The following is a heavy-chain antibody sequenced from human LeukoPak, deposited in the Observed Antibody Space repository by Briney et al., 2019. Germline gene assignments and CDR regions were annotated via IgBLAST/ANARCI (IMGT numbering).Heavy chain of an antibody. CDR2: IYSGGST. CDR1: GFTVSSNY. CDR3: ARDRYGGNSLDY. D-gene: IGHD4-23*01. J-gene: IGHJ4*02. V-gene: IGHV3-66*01. Sequence: GGSQRLSCAASGFTVSSNYMSWVRQAPGKGLEWVSVIYSGGSTYYADSVKGRFTISRDNSKNTLYLQMNSLRAEDTAVYYCARDRYGGNSLDYWGQGTLVTVSS.